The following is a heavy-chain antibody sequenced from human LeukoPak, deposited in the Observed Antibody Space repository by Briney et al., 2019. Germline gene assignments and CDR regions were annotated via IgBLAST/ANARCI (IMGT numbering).Heavy chain of an antibody. CDR3: ATRSSGGYYLDAFDI. J-gene: IGHJ3*02. D-gene: IGHD3-22*01. V-gene: IGHV1-2*02. CDR2: INPNSGGT. Sequence: GASVKVSCKASGYTFTGYYMHWVRQAPGQGLEWMGWINPNSGGTNYAQKFQGRVTMTEDTSTDTAYMELSSLRSEDTAVYYCATRSSGGYYLDAFDIWGQGTMVTVSS. CDR1: GYTFTGYY.